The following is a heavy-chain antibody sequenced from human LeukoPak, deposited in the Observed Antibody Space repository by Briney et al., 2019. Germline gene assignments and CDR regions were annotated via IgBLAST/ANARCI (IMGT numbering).Heavy chain of an antibody. V-gene: IGHV4-59*01. D-gene: IGHD6-19*01. CDR1: GDSISDYY. Sequence: SETLSLTCTVSGDSISDYYWSWIRQSPGKELEWIGYMYNRGSTIYNPSLKSRVTISTDTSKNQFSLRLTSVTAADTAVYYCARAEKAVTGTLDSWGQGTLITVSS. CDR3: ARAEKAVTGTLDS. CDR2: MYNRGST. J-gene: IGHJ4*02.